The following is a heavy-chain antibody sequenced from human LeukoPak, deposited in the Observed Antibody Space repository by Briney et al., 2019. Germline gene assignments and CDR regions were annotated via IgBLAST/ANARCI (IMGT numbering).Heavy chain of an antibody. CDR2: IYYSGST. V-gene: IGHV4-59*01. CDR1: GGSTSSYY. CDR3: ARVRITMVRGRPNWFDP. D-gene: IGHD3-10*01. Sequence: SETLSLTCTVSGGSTSSYYWSWIRQPPGKGLEWIGYIYYSGSTNYNPSLKSRVTISVDTSKNQFSLKLSSVTAADTAVYYCARVRITMVRGRPNWFDPWGQGTLVTVSS. J-gene: IGHJ5*02.